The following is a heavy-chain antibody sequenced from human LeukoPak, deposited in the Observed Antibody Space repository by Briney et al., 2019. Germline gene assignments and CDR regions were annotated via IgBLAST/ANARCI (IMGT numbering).Heavy chain of an antibody. D-gene: IGHD4-17*01. J-gene: IGHJ6*04. CDR1: GFTFSSYE. CDR3: ACPCGVTTTGYYYYGMDA. V-gene: IGHV3-48*03. CDR2: ISSSGSTI. Sequence: GGSLRLSCAASGFTFSSYEMNWVRQAPGKGLEWVSYISSSGSTIYYADSVKGRFTISRDNAKNSLYLQMNSLRAEDTAVYYCACPCGVTTTGYYYYGMDAWGKGTTVTVSS.